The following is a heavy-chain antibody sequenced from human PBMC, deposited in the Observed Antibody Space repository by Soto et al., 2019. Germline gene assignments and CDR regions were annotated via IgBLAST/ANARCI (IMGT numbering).Heavy chain of an antibody. CDR2: INPNSGGT. V-gene: IGHV1-2*02. J-gene: IGHJ4*02. CDR3: ARDWESTVSTWSFGAF. Sequence: ASVKVSCKASGYTFTGYYMHWVRQAPGQGLEWMGWINPNSGGTNYAQKFQGRVTMTWDTSTSTAYMELSRLRSEDTAVFYCARDWESTVSTWSFGAFWGRGTLVTVSS. D-gene: IGHD3-10*01. CDR1: GYTFTGYY.